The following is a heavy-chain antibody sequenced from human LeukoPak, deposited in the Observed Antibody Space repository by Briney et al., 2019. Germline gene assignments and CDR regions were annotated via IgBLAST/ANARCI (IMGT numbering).Heavy chain of an antibody. CDR1: GFTLSSYE. CDR2: ISSSGSTI. CDR3: AELGITMIEGV. J-gene: IGHJ6*04. D-gene: IGHD3-22*01. V-gene: IGHV3-48*03. Sequence: GALRLSCAASGFTLSSYEMNWVRQGPREGLEWVSYISSSGSTIYYADSVKGRFTTSRNNAKNSLSLQMNSLRAEDTAVYYCAELGITMIEGVWGKGTTVTISS.